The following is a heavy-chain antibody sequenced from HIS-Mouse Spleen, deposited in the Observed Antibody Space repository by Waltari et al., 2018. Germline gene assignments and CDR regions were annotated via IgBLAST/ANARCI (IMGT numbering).Heavy chain of an antibody. Sequence: EVQLVESGGGLVQPGGSLRLSCAASGFTFSSYSMNWVRQATGKGLEWVSYISSSSSTIYYADSVKGRFTISRDNAKNSLYLQMNSLRAEDTAVYYCARGASGSYYLVSVSDYWGQGTLVTVSS. CDR2: ISSSSSTI. CDR3: ARGASGSYYLVSVSDY. V-gene: IGHV3-48*01. J-gene: IGHJ4*02. CDR1: GFTFSSYS. D-gene: IGHD1-26*01.